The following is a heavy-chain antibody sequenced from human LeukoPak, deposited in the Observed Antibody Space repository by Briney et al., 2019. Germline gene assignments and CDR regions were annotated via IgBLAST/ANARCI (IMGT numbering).Heavy chain of an antibody. CDR2: INPNSGYT. J-gene: IGHJ6*02. CDR3: ASPFDLDV. Sequence: ASVKVSCKASGYTFTAYYMHWVRQAPGQGLEWMGWINPNSGYTNYAEKFQGRVTMTRDTSISTAYIELNRLRSDDAAVYYCASPFDLDVWGQGTTVTVSS. D-gene: IGHD3-3*01. V-gene: IGHV1-2*02. CDR1: GYTFTAYY.